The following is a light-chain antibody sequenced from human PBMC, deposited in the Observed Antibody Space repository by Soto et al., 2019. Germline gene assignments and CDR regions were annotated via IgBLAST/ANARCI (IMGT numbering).Light chain of an antibody. Sequence: QSALTQPASVSGSLGQSITISCTGTGSDVGSYKLVSWYQQHPGKAPKLIIFEGINRPSGVSNRFSGSKSDNTASLAISGLQAEDEADYYCCSYVGTWVFGGRTKLTVL. CDR1: GSDVGSYKL. V-gene: IGLV2-23*01. J-gene: IGLJ3*02. CDR2: EGI. CDR3: CSYVGTWV.